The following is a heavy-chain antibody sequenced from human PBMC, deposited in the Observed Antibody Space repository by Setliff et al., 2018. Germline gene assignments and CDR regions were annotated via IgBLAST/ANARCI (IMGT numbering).Heavy chain of an antibody. CDR3: ARDRRPFNWGGNDAFDI. CDR1: GFTFSNYA. Sequence: GGSLRLSCAASGFTFSNYAMGWVRQAPGKGLEWVSYISSSGSTIYYADSVKGRFTISRDNAKKSLYLQMNSLRAEDTAVYYCARDRRPFNWGGNDAFDIWGQGTMVTVSS. D-gene: IGHD3-16*01. J-gene: IGHJ3*02. CDR2: ISSSGSTI. V-gene: IGHV3-48*03.